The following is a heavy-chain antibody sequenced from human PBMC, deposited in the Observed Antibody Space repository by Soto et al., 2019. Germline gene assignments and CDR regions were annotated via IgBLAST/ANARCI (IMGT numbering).Heavy chain of an antibody. D-gene: IGHD3-16*02. V-gene: IGHV3-30*18. CDR2: ISYDGSNK. CDR1: GFTFSSYG. Sequence: GGSLRLSCAASGFTFSSYGMHWVRQAPGKGLEWVAVISYDGSNKYYADSVKGRFTISRDNSKNTLYLQMNSLRAEDTAVYYCAEEMVITFGGVIVHPNYYYYGMDVWGQGTTVTVSS. J-gene: IGHJ6*02. CDR3: AEEMVITFGGVIVHPNYYYYGMDV.